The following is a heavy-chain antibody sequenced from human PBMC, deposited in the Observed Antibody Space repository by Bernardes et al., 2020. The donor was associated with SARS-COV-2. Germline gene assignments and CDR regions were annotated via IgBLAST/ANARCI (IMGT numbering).Heavy chain of an antibody. Sequence: GGSLRLSCAASGFTFSSYAMSWVRQAPGKGLEWVSAISGSGGSTYYADSVKGRFTISRDNSKNTLYLQMNSLRAEDTAVYYCAKDQVTIFGVVTEDYYGMDVWGQGTTVTVSS. CDR1: GFTFSSYA. D-gene: IGHD3-3*01. V-gene: IGHV3-23*01. J-gene: IGHJ6*02. CDR2: ISGSGGST. CDR3: AKDQVTIFGVVTEDYYGMDV.